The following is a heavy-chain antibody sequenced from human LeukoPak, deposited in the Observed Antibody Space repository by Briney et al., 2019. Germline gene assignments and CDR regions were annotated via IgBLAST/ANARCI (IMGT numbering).Heavy chain of an antibody. V-gene: IGHV3-23*01. CDR3: APRGTTSEHNWFDP. J-gene: IGHJ5*02. CDR1: GFTFSGYA. D-gene: IGHD1-7*01. CDR2: ISGSGGST. Sequence: PGGSLRLSCAASGFTFSGYAMSWVRQAPGKGLEWVSAISGSGGSTYYADSVKGRFTISRDNSKNTLYLQMNSLRAEDTAVYYCAPRGTTSEHNWFDPWGQGTLVTVSS.